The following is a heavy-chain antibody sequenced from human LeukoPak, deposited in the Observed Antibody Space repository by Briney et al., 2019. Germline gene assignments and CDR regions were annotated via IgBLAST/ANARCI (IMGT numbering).Heavy chain of an antibody. J-gene: IGHJ5*02. CDR3: AHLTRGYSDSDYGS. D-gene: IGHD5-12*01. CDR2: ISGSGGNT. CDR1: GFRFSNYA. V-gene: IGHV3-23*01. Sequence: GGSLRLSCAASGFRFSNYALTWVRQVPGKGLEWVSTISGSGGNTYYADAVKGRFTISRDNSKNALFLQMISLRAEDTAMFYCAHLTRGYSDSDYGSWGQGTLVTVSS.